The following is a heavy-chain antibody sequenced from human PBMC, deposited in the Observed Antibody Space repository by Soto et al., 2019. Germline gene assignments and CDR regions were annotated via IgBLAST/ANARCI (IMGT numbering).Heavy chain of an antibody. V-gene: IGHV4-31*03. CDR3: TRGSNPRYGMDV. D-gene: IGHD3-10*01. CDR1: GVSISGGGYY. J-gene: IGHJ6*02. Sequence: SETLSLTCTVSGVSISGGGYYWSWIRQHPGKGLEWIGYMFYTGSAYYNPSLKSRVTISIDTSQNQFSLKLSSVTAADTAVYYCTRGSNPRYGMDVWGQGTTVTVSS. CDR2: MFYTGSA.